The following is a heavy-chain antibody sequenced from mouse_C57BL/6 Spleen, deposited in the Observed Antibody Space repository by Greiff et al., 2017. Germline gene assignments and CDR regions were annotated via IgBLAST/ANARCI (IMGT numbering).Heavy chain of an antibody. V-gene: IGHV2-5*01. J-gene: IGHJ2*01. D-gene: IGHD3-1*01. Sequence: VMLVESGPGLVQPSQSLSITCTVSGFSLTSYGVHWVRQSPGKGLEWLGVIWRGGSTDYNAAFMSRLSITKDNSKSQVFFKMNSLQADDTAIYYCAKTGEGTGAYFDYWGQGTTLTVSS. CDR2: IWRGGST. CDR3: AKTGEGTGAYFDY. CDR1: GFSLTSYG.